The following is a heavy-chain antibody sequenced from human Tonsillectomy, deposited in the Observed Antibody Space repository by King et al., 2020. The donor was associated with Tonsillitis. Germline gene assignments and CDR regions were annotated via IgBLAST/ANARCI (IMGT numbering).Heavy chain of an antibody. CDR3: ARENYDTSGYYFDY. D-gene: IGHD3-22*01. V-gene: IGHV4-31*03. CDR2: IYYSGST. CDR1: GGSISSGGYY. J-gene: IGHJ4*02. Sequence: QLQESGPGLVKPSQTLSLTCTVSGGSISSGGYYWRWIRQHPGKGLEWIGYIYYSGSTYYNPSLKSRLTISVDTSKNHFSLKLSSVTAADTAVYYCARENYDTSGYYFDYWGPGILVTVSS.